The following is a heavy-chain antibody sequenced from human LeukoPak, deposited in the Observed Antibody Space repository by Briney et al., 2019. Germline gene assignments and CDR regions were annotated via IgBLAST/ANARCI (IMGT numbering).Heavy chain of an antibody. J-gene: IGHJ3*02. Sequence: ASVKVSCKASGYTFTSYDINWVRQATGQGLEWMGWMNPNSGNTGYAQKFQGRVTITRNTSISTAYMELSSLRSEDTAVYYCARGLSSCWYTHVAFDIWGQGTMVTVSS. V-gene: IGHV1-8*03. D-gene: IGHD6-13*01. CDR1: GYTFTSYD. CDR3: ARGLSSCWYTHVAFDI. CDR2: MNPNSGNT.